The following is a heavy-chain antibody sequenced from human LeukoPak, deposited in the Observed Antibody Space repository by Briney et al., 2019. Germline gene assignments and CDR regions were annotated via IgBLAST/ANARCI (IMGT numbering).Heavy chain of an antibody. CDR3: ARDRELNAAFDI. Sequence: NPSETLSLTCTVSGYSISSGYYWGWIRQPPGKGLEWIGEINHSGSTNYNPSLKSRVTISVDTSKNQFSLKLSSVTAADTAVYYCARDRELNAAFDIWGQGTMVTVSS. V-gene: IGHV4-38-2*02. J-gene: IGHJ3*02. D-gene: IGHD1-26*01. CDR2: INHSGST. CDR1: GYSISSGYY.